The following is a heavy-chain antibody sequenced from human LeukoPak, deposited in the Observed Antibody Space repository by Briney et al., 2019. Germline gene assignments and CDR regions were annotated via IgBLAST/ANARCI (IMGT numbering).Heavy chain of an antibody. D-gene: IGHD3-3*01. CDR2: ISSSGSSI. J-gene: IGHJ4*02. Sequence: PGGSLRLSCAASGFTLSSFEMDWVRQAPGKGLEWVSLISSSGSSIHYADSVKGRFTISRDNAKKSLYLQMNSLRVEDTAIYYCARSRFLEWFLPFDSWGRGTLVTVSS. V-gene: IGHV3-48*03. CDR3: ARSRFLEWFLPFDS. CDR1: GFTLSSFE.